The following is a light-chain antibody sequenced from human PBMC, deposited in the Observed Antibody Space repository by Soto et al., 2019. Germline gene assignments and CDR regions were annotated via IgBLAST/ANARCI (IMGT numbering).Light chain of an antibody. CDR3: QQSYSSPNT. Sequence: DIPMTQSPSSLSASVGDRVTITCRTSQSISTYLNWYQQKPGKAPQVLISAASSLQSGVPSRFSGSGSGTHFTLTISSLQPEDFATYYCQQSYSSPNTFGQGTKLEI. CDR2: AAS. CDR1: QSISTY. V-gene: IGKV1-39*01. J-gene: IGKJ2*01.